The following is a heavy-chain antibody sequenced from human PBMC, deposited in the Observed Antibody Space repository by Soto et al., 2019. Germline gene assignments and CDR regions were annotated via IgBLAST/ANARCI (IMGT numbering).Heavy chain of an antibody. CDR2: ISAYNGNT. Sequence: QVQLVQSGAEVKKPGASVKVSCKASGYTFTSYGISWVRQAPGQGLEWMGGISAYNGNTNYAQKLQGRVTMTTDTSPSTAYMELRSLRSADTAGYDGARVRPNRFGYYDYGMDVWVQGTTVTVS. V-gene: IGHV1-18*01. CDR3: ARVRPNRFGYYDYGMDV. J-gene: IGHJ6*02. CDR1: GYTFTSYG. D-gene: IGHD3-16*01.